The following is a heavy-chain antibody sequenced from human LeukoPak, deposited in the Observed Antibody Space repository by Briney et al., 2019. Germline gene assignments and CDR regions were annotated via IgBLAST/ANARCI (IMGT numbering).Heavy chain of an antibody. CDR2: IRSDGSFK. V-gene: IGHV3-30*02. D-gene: IGHD4-17*01. CDR1: GFIFSDYG. Sequence: PGGSLRLSCAASGFIFSDYGMHWVRQAPGKGLEWVTFIRSDGSFKSYAASVKGRFSISRDNSKDTFYLQMNSLTPDDTAVYYCAKEKTTVTSRGAFEIWGHGTMVTVSS. J-gene: IGHJ3*02. CDR3: AKEKTTVTSRGAFEI.